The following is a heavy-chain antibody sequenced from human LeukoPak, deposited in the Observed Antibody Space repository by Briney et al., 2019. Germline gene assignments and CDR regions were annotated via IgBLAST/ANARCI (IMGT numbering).Heavy chain of an antibody. CDR1: GGSVSTSSYY. J-gene: IGHJ4*02. D-gene: IGHD6-13*01. V-gene: IGHV4-39*07. Sequence: SETLSLTCTVSGGSVSTSSYYWGWIRQPPGRGLEWIGEINHSGSTNYNPSLKSRVTISVDTSKNQFSLKLSSVTAADTAVYYCARGRNQQPRHVGFDYWGQGTLVTVSS. CDR3: ARGRNQQPRHVGFDY. CDR2: INHSGST.